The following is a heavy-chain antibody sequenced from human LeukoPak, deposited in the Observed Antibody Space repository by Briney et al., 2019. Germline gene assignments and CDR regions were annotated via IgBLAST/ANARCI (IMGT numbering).Heavy chain of an antibody. D-gene: IGHD4-23*01. CDR3: ARRAGGYSHPYDY. CDR1: GFTFSSYA. J-gene: IGHJ4*02. CDR2: IYSDDTT. Sequence: GGSLRLSCAASGFTFSSYAMSWVRQAPGKGLEWVSLIYSDDTTLYADSVKGRFAISRDISKNTLYLQMSSLRAEDTAVYYCARRAGGYSHPYDYWGQGTLVTVSS. V-gene: IGHV3-53*01.